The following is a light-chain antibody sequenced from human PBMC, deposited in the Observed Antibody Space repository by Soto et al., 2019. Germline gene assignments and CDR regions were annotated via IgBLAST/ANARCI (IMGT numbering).Light chain of an antibody. CDR2: GAS. Sequence: EIVLTQSPGTLSLSPGERATLSSRASQSVSSNYLTWYQQKPGQAPRLLIYGASSRATGIPDRFSGSGSGTDFTLTISRLEPEDFAVYYCQPYGSSPFTFGPGTKVDIK. CDR3: QPYGSSPFT. J-gene: IGKJ3*01. V-gene: IGKV3-20*01. CDR1: QSVSSNY.